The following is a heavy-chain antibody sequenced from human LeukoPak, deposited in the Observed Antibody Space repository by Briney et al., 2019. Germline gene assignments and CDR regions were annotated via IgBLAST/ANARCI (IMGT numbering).Heavy chain of an antibody. Sequence: GGSLRLSCAVSGFTFSDHYMDWVRQAPGKGLEWVGRIRNKVNSYTTEYAASVKGRFTISRDDSKNSLYLQMNSLKTEDTAVYYCAREGGYSYTFDYWGQGTLVTVSS. D-gene: IGHD5-18*01. CDR2: IRNKVNSYTT. V-gene: IGHV3-72*01. CDR1: GFTFSDHY. CDR3: AREGGYSYTFDY. J-gene: IGHJ4*02.